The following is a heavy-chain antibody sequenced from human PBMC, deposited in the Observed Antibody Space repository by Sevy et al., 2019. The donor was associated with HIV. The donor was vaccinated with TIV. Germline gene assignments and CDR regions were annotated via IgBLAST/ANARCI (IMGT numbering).Heavy chain of an antibody. CDR3: ASTRGRWLHLDY. V-gene: IGHV4-61*01. D-gene: IGHD3-16*01. CDR2: IYYSGST. J-gene: IGHJ4*02. CDR1: GCSVSSGSYY. Sequence: SETLSLTCTVSGCSVSSGSYYWSWIRQPPGKGLEWIGYIYYSGSTNYNPSLKSRVTISVDTYKNQFSLKLSSVTAADTAVYYCASTRGRWLHLDYWGQGTLVTVSS.